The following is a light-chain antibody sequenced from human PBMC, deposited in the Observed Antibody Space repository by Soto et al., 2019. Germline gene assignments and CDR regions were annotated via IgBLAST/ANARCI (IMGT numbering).Light chain of an antibody. Sequence: DIQMSQSPSSLSASVGDRLTITGQASQNINNYLNCYQQKPVRAPKLLIYDASNLEAGVPSRFRGSGSGTDFTFTISRLQPEDIATYYCQRYENLPTFGQGTRLEIK. CDR2: DAS. CDR3: QRYENLPT. CDR1: QNINNY. J-gene: IGKJ5*01. V-gene: IGKV1-33*01.